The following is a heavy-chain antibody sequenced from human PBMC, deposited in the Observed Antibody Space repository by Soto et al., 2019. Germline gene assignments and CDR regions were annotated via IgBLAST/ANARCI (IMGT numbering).Heavy chain of an antibody. Sequence: QITLKESGPTLVKPTQTLTLTCTFSGFSLSTSGVGVGWISQPPGKALEWLAIIYWDDDKRYSPSVKSRVTTPNDTSKYQEVRTMTTMAPVDTATYYCAHSSSYGLGALDYWGQGTLVPVSS. CDR2: IYWDDDK. CDR3: AHSSSYGLGALDY. D-gene: IGHD3-10*01. CDR1: GFSLSTSGVG. J-gene: IGHJ4*02. V-gene: IGHV2-5*02.